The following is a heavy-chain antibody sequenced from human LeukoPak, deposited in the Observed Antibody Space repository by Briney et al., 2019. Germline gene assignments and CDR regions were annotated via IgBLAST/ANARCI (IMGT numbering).Heavy chain of an antibody. CDR1: GFTFTNYV. CDR3: ARDLDYGGNYGLDC. D-gene: IGHD4-23*01. CDR2: ISVSGADT. J-gene: IGHJ4*02. V-gene: IGHV3-23*01. Sequence: PGGSLRLSCAASGFTFTNYVMTWVRQAPGKGLEWLSGISVSGADTYYADSVKGRFTISRDNSKNTVSLRLNSLRAEDTAVYYCARDLDYGGNYGLDCWGQGTLVTVSS.